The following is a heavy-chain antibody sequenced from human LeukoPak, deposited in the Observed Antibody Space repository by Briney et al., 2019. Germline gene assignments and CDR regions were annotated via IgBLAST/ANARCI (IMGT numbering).Heavy chain of an antibody. CDR2: IYYSGSA. D-gene: IGHD4-17*01. V-gene: IGHV4-39*01. CDR1: GGSISSSSYY. CDR3: ARRVGDRTNWFDP. Sequence: KPSGTLSLTCTVSGGSISSSSYYWGWIRQPPGKGLEWIGSIYYSGSAYYNPSLKSRVTISVDTSKNQFSLKLSSVTAADTAVYYCARRVGDRTNWFDPWGQGTLVTVSS. J-gene: IGHJ5*02.